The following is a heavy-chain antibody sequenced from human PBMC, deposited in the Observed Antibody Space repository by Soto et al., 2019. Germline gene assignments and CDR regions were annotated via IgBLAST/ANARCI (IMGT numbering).Heavy chain of an antibody. D-gene: IGHD3-3*01. Sequence: PSETLSLTCTVSGGSISSYYWSWIRQPPGKGLEWIGYIYYSGSTNYNPSLKSRVTISVDTSKNQFPLKLSSVTAADTAVYYCAKVNDFWTGYYSTNWFDPWGQGTLVTVS. V-gene: IGHV4-59*01. CDR2: IYYSGST. J-gene: IGHJ5*02. CDR1: GGSISSYY. CDR3: AKVNDFWTGYYSTNWFDP.